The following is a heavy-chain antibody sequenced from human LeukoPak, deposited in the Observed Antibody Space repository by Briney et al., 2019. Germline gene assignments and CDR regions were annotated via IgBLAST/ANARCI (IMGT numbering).Heavy chain of an antibody. J-gene: IGHJ4*02. CDR3: ARYARKGYFDY. Sequence: PGGSLRLSCAASGFTFSSYAMHWVRQAPGKGLEWVAVISYDGSNKYYADSVKGRFTISRDNSKNTLYLQMNSLRAEDTAVYYCARYARKGYFDYWGQGTLVTVSS. CDR2: ISYDGSNK. CDR1: GFTFSSYA. V-gene: IGHV3-30-3*01. D-gene: IGHD1-14*01.